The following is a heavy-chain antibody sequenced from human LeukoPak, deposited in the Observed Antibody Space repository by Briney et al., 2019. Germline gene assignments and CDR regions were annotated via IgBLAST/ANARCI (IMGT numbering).Heavy chain of an antibody. CDR2: ISSSGSTI. V-gene: IGHV3-48*03. Sequence: GGSLRLSCAASGFTFSSYEMNWVRQAPGKGLEWVSYISSSGSTIYYADSVKGRFTISRDNAKNSLYLQMNSLRAEDTAVYYCARFDASIFDIWGQGTMVTVSS. CDR1: GFTFSSYE. D-gene: IGHD3-16*01. CDR3: ARFDASIFDI. J-gene: IGHJ3*02.